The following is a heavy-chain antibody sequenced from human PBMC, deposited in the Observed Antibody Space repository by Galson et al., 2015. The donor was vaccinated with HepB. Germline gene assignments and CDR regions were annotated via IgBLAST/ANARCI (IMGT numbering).Heavy chain of an antibody. V-gene: IGHV3-9*01. CDR1: GFTFDDYA. Sequence: SLRLSCAASGFTFDDYAIHWVRQVPGKGLEWVSGINWDGVLINYPDSVNGRFTVSRDNVKNCLYLQMNDLRPEDTALYFCARAPKGRGPSDYWGQGTLVTVSS. J-gene: IGHJ4*02. CDR3: ARAPKGRGPSDY. D-gene: IGHD3-10*01. CDR2: INWDGVLI.